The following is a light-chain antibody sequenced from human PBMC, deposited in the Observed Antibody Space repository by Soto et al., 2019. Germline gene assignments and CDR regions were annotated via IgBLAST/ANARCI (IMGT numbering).Light chain of an antibody. CDR3: QHYGSSPRT. CDR1: RSVSSNY. CDR2: RAS. V-gene: IGKV3-20*01. J-gene: IGKJ1*01. Sequence: EIVLTQSLGTLSLSPGETATLSCRASRSVSSNYLAWYQQRPGQAPRLLINRASNRATGIPDRFTGSGSGTDFTLTINRLEPADFAVYYCQHYGSSPRTFGQGTKVEIK.